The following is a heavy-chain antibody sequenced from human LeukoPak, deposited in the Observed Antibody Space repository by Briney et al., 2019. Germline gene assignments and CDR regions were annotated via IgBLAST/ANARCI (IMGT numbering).Heavy chain of an antibody. Sequence: MSSETLSLTCAVSGYSISSGYYWGWIRQAPGKGLEWIGSIYHSGSTYYNPSLKSRVTISVDTSKNQFSLRLNSVTVADSAVYYCASTNCSSARCYGANWFDPWGQGTLVTVSS. CDR1: GYSISSGYY. J-gene: IGHJ5*02. V-gene: IGHV4-38-2*01. D-gene: IGHD2-2*01. CDR2: IYHSGST. CDR3: ASTNCSSARCYGANWFDP.